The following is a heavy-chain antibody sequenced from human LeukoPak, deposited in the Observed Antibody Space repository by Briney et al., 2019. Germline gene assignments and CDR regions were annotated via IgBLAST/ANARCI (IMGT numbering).Heavy chain of an antibody. D-gene: IGHD6-13*01. J-gene: IGHJ4*02. Sequence: GESLKISCKGFGYSFTSYWIGWVRQLPGKGLEWMGIIYPGDSDTRYSPSFQGQVTISADKSISTAYLQWSSLKASDTAMYYCARRAHGDSTSWYYDYWGQGTLVTVSS. CDR3: ARRAHGDSTSWYYDY. CDR1: GYSFTSYW. CDR2: IYPGDSDT. V-gene: IGHV5-51*01.